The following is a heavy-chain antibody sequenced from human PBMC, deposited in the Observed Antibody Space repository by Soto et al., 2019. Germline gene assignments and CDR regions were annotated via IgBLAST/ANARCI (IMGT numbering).Heavy chain of an antibody. CDR1: GGSFSGYY. CDR2: INHSGST. Sequence: PSETLSLTCAVYGGSFSGYYWSWIRQPPGKGLEWIGEINHSGSTNYNPSLKSRVTISVDTSKNQFSLKLSSVTAADTAVYYCARVGGRQLPSYYYYYMDVWGKGTTVTVSS. V-gene: IGHV4-34*01. CDR3: ARVGGRQLPSYYYYYMDV. D-gene: IGHD2-2*01. J-gene: IGHJ6*03.